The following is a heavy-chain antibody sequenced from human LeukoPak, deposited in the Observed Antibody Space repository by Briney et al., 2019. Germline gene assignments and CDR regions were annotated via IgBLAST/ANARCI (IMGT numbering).Heavy chain of an antibody. Sequence: GASVKVSCKASGGTFSSYAISWVRQAPGQGLEWMGRIIPILGIANYAQKFQGRVTITADKSTSTAYMELSSLRSEDTAVYYCARDLDYDILSYYAMDVWGQGTTVTVSS. CDR3: ARDLDYDILSYYAMDV. V-gene: IGHV1-69*04. J-gene: IGHJ6*02. CDR1: GGTFSSYA. D-gene: IGHD3-9*01. CDR2: IIPILGIA.